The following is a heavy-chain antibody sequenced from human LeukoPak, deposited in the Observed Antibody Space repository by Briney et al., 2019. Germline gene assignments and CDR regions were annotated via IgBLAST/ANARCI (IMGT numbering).Heavy chain of an antibody. CDR2: ISSSGSTI. V-gene: IGHV3-11*01. Sequence: GRSLRLSCAASGFTFSDYYMSWIRQAPGKGLEWVSYISSSGSTIYYADSVKGRLTISRDNAKNSLYLQMNSLRAEDMTVYYCARDGYYDSSGYYKGSTAFDYWGQGTLVTVSS. CDR1: GFTFSDYY. D-gene: IGHD3-22*01. J-gene: IGHJ4*02. CDR3: ARDGYYDSSGYYKGSTAFDY.